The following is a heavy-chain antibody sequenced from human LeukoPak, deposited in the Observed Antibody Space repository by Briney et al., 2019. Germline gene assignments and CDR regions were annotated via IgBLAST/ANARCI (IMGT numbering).Heavy chain of an antibody. D-gene: IGHD5-12*01. CDR2: INHSGST. J-gene: IGHJ4*02. CDR3: ARDGRSGYARGPYYFDY. Sequence: PSETLSLTCAVYGGSFSGYYWSWIRQPPGNGLEWIGEINHSGSTNYNPSLKSRVTISVDTSKNQFSLKLSSVTAAGTAVYYCARDGRSGYARGPYYFDYWGQGTLVTVSS. V-gene: IGHV4-34*01. CDR1: GGSFSGYY.